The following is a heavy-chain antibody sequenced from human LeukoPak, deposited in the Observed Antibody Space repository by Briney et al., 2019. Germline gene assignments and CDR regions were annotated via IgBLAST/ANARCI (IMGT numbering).Heavy chain of an antibody. Sequence: GGSLRLSCAASGFTVISNYMSWVRPAPGKGLEWVSLIYTGGSTYYADSVKGRFIISRDNSKNTVYLQMNSLRPEDTAVYYCAKDPRDHSYGWSWRYFDYWGQGTLVTVSS. CDR2: IYTGGST. CDR3: AKDPRDHSYGWSWRYFDY. J-gene: IGHJ4*02. CDR1: GFTVISNY. D-gene: IGHD5-18*01. V-gene: IGHV3-66*01.